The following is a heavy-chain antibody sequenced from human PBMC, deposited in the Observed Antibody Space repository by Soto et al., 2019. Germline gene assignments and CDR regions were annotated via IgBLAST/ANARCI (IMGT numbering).Heavy chain of an antibody. V-gene: IGHV4-34*01. Sequence: PSETLSLTCAVYGGSFSGYYWSWIRQPPGKGLEWIGEINHSGSTNYNPSLKSRVTISVDTSKNQFSLKLSSVTAADTAVYYCARSGWLGDNFDYWGQGTLVTVSS. CDR1: GGSFSGYY. J-gene: IGHJ4*02. CDR2: INHSGST. CDR3: ARSGWLGDNFDY. D-gene: IGHD5-12*01.